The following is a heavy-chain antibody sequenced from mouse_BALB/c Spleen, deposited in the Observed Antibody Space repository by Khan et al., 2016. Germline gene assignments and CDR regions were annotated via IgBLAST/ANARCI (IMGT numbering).Heavy chain of an antibody. CDR2: INPDSSTI. J-gene: IGHJ1*01. V-gene: IGHV4-1*02. Sequence: EVKLLESGGGLVQPGGSLKLSCAASGFDFSRYWMSWVRQAPGQGLEWIGEINPDSSTINYTPSLKDKFIISRDNAKNTLYLQMSKVRSEDTALYYCARRYYYGRYFDVWGAGTTVTVSS. CDR1: GFDFSRYW. D-gene: IGHD1-1*01. CDR3: ARRYYYGRYFDV.